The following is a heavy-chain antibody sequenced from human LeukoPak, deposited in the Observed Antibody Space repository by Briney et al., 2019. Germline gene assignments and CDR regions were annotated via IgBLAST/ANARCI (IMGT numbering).Heavy chain of an antibody. Sequence: PGGSLRLSCAASGLTFSSYAMSWVGQAPGKGVEWVSGISGSGGSTYYADSVKGRFTISRDNSENTLFLQMDSLRAEDTAVYYCAKNRGSRGFFYFDYWGQGNLVTVSS. D-gene: IGHD3-10*01. CDR3: AKNRGSRGFFYFDY. CDR2: ISGSGGST. J-gene: IGHJ4*02. V-gene: IGHV3-23*01. CDR1: GLTFSSYA.